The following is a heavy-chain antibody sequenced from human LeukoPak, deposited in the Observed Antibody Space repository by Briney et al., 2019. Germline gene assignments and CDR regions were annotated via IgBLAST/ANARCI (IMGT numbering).Heavy chain of an antibody. CDR2: INGGSGNT. CDR1: GYTFTDYT. Sequence: ASVKVSCKASGYTFTDYTMHWLRQAPGQRLDRMGWINGGSGNTKYSPEFQGRVTITRDTSASTAYMELSSLRPEDTAVYYCANPRYDSSGYYYVDWGQGTLVTVSS. D-gene: IGHD3-22*01. J-gene: IGHJ4*02. CDR3: ANPRYDSSGYYYVD. V-gene: IGHV1-3*01.